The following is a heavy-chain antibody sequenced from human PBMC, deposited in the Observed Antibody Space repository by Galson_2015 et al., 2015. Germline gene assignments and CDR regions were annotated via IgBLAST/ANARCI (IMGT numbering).Heavy chain of an antibody. Sequence: SVKVSCKASGGTFSSYTISWVRQAPGQGLEWMGRIIPILGIANYAQKFQGRVTITADKSTSTAYMELSSLRSEDTAVYYCARDLGMEWELPRSNYFDYWGQGTLVTVSS. D-gene: IGHD1-26*01. V-gene: IGHV1-69*04. CDR1: GGTFSSYT. CDR3: ARDLGMEWELPRSNYFDY. CDR2: IIPILGIA. J-gene: IGHJ4*02.